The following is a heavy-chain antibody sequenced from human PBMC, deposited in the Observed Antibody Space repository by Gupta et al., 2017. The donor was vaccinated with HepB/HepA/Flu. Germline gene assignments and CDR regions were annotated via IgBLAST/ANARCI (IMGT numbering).Heavy chain of an antibody. J-gene: IGHJ4*02. V-gene: IGHV3-7*01. CDR3: AAAAWSDTDDY. CDR2: IKPEGSVK. Sequence: EVQVVEAGGGLVQHGGSLRLSAEGSGLPCSNFRLSWSRQAPGKGLEWVANIKPEGSVKLYPDSVKGRFSISRDNAKNSLYLQMNNLRGEDTAVYYCAAAAWSDTDDYWGQGTLVTVSS. D-gene: IGHD3-3*01. CDR1: GLPCSNFR.